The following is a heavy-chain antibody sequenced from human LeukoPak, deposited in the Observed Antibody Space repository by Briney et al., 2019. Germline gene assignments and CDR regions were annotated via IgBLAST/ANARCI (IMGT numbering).Heavy chain of an antibody. CDR3: AKDQRFGDLDDY. Sequence: GGSLRLSCAASGFIFNNYAMSWVRQAPGKGLEWASSIRGTGATTYYADSVKGRFVISRDNSKNTLYLQMSSLRAEDTAVYYCAKDQRFGDLDDYRGQGTLVTVSS. CDR1: GFIFNNYA. CDR2: IRGTGATT. J-gene: IGHJ4*02. D-gene: IGHD3-10*01. V-gene: IGHV3-23*01.